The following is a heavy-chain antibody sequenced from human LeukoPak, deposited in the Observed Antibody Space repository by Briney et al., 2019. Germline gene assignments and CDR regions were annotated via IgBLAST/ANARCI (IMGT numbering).Heavy chain of an antibody. D-gene: IGHD3-10*01. CDR1: GYTFTTYC. Sequence: ASVKVSCKTSGYTFTTYCISWVRQAPGQGLEYMGWISAFTGNTNYAQKFQGRVAMTMDTSTSTVEMELRSLKFDDTAVYFCARLSYDGEGYWGQGTLVIVSS. CDR3: ARLSYDGEGY. CDR2: ISAFTGNT. J-gene: IGHJ4*02. V-gene: IGHV1-18*01.